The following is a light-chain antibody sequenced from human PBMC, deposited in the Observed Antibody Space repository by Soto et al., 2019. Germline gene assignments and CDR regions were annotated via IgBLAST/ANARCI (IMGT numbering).Light chain of an antibody. CDR2: DAS. V-gene: IGKV3-20*01. J-gene: IGKJ4*01. CDR1: QSVSSSY. Sequence: EIVLTQSPGTLSLSPGERATLSCRAGQSVSSSYLAWYQQKPGQAPRLLIYDASSRATGIPDRFSGSGSGTDFTLTISRLEPEDFAVYYCQQYGSSPLTFGGGTKVEIK. CDR3: QQYGSSPLT.